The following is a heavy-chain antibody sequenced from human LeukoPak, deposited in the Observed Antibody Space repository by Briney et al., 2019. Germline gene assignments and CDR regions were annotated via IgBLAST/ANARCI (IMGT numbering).Heavy chain of an antibody. CDR3: ARDLTMIVPGAFDI. J-gene: IGHJ3*02. CDR2: IKPDGSES. V-gene: IGHV3-7*01. D-gene: IGHD3-22*01. Sequence: GGSLRLSCAISGFTFSRYWMTWVRQAPGKGLECVAIIKPDGSESYYGDSVKGRFTISGDNAKDSPYLQMKSLRAEDTAVYYCARDLTMIVPGAFDIWGHGTTVIVSS. CDR1: GFTFSRYW.